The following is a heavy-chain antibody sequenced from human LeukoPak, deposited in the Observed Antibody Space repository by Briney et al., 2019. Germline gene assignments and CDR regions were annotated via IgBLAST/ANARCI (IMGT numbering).Heavy chain of an antibody. CDR3: ARTYCSSTSCYEGNQEFDY. D-gene: IGHD2-2*01. J-gene: IGHJ4*02. CDR1: GGTFSSYA. CDR2: IIPIFGTA. Sequence: ASVKVSCKASGGTFSSYAISWVRQAPGQGLEWMGGIIPIFGTANYAQKFQGRVTITADESTSTAYMELSSLRAEDTAVYYCARTYCSSTSCYEGNQEFDYWGQGTLVTVSS. V-gene: IGHV1-69*01.